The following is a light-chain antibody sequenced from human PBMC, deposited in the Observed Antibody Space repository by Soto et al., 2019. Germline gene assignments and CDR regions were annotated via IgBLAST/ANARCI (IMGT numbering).Light chain of an antibody. CDR3: QQHNNWPGVT. V-gene: IGKV3-15*01. CDR1: QSVSSN. J-gene: IGKJ4*01. Sequence: EIVMTQSPATLSLSPGERATLSCRASQSVSSNLAWYQQKPGQAPSLLIYGASTSTTGIPASFSGSGSGTEFTITISSMQSADFVVYYYQQHNNWPGVTFGGGTKVEIK. CDR2: GAS.